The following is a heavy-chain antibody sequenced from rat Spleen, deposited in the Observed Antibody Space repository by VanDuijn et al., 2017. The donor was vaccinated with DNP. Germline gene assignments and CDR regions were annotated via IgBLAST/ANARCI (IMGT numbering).Heavy chain of an antibody. D-gene: IGHD1-11*01. CDR2: INSEGTT. CDR1: GYSITSNY. V-gene: IGHV3-3*01. CDR3: ARGATGDY. Sequence: EVQLQESGPGLVKPSQSLSLTCSVTGYSITSNYWGWVRKFPGHKLEWMGYINSEGTTNYNPSLKSRISITRDTSKNQFFLQVNSVTTEDTATYYCARGATGDYWGQGVMVTVSS. J-gene: IGHJ2*01.